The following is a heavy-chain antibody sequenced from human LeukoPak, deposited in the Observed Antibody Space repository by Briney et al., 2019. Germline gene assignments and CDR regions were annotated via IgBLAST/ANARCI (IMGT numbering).Heavy chain of an antibody. J-gene: IGHJ4*02. D-gene: IGHD1-26*01. CDR2: ISRSGSAV. Sequence: GGSLTLSCAASGFTLSSYDMSWVRQAPGKGLEWVSYISRSGSAVYHADSVKGRFAISRDNPKNSLHLQMNSLRAEDTAVYYCARAGVGATCDYWGQETLVTVSS. CDR1: GFTLSSYD. V-gene: IGHV3-48*03. CDR3: ARAGVGATCDY.